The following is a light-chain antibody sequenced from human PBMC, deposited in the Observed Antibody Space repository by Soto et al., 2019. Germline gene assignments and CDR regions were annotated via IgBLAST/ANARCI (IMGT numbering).Light chain of an antibody. CDR3: QQSFGSPPFT. J-gene: IGKJ5*01. V-gene: IGKV1-39*01. CDR2: VAS. Sequence: DIQMTQSPSSLSASLGDTVTISCRASQNIENYLHWYQQKAGKAPEVLLYVASVLKDGVSSRFSGSGYGTDFSLTITNRQPEDFAMYYCQQSFGSPPFTFGQGTRLDIK. CDR1: QNIENY.